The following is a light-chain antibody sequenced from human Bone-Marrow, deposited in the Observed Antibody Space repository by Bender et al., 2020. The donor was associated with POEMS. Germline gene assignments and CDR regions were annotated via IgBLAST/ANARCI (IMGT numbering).Light chain of an antibody. J-gene: IGLJ2*01. CDR3: CSYAGRSTVV. Sequence: QAALTQAASVAASPGESISLSCIEASNVFGSDNLVSWYQQQPGKAPKLIIYEVSKRPSGVSHRFSGSKSGNTASLTISGLQAEDEADYYCCSYAGRSTVVFGGGTKLTVL. V-gene: IGLV2-23*02. CDR2: EVS. CDR1: SNVFGSDNL.